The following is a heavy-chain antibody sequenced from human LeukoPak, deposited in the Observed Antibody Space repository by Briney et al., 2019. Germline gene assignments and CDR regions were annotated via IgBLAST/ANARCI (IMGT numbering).Heavy chain of an antibody. V-gene: IGHV3-7*01. D-gene: IGHD3-10*01. CDR3: TKGRSNHY. CDR2: INQDGSEN. CDR1: GFSFSDFW. Sequence: PGGSLRLSCAASGFSFSDFWMGWVRQAPGKGLEGVANINQDGSENYYVDSVKGRFTISRDNAKKSLYLQMNSLRAEDTAVYYCTKGRSNHYWGQGTLVTVST. J-gene: IGHJ4*02.